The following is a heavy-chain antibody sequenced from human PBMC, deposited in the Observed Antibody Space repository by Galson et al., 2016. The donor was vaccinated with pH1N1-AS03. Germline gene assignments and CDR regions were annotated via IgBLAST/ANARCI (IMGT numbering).Heavy chain of an antibody. D-gene: IGHD3-16*02. CDR2: IWLDGSEK. Sequence: SLRLACAASGFTFSSHGMHWVRLTPGKGLEWVAVIWLDGSEKYYAASVKGRFTISRDNSKNTLYLQMNSLRAEDTAVYYCARDRHYYDYIWGTYRYDWYFDLWGRGTLVTVSS. V-gene: IGHV3-33*01. CDR3: ARDRHYYDYIWGTYRYDWYFDL. J-gene: IGHJ2*01. CDR1: GFTFSSHG.